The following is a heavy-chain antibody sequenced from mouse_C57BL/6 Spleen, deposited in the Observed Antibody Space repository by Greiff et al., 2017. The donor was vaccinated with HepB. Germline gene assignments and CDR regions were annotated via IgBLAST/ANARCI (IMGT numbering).Heavy chain of an antibody. V-gene: IGHV5-17*01. CDR3: ARGRDSSGLFYYYAMDY. CDR2: ISSGSSTI. CDR1: GFTFSDYG. J-gene: IGHJ4*01. D-gene: IGHD3-2*02. Sequence: VKLVESGGGLVKPGGSLKLSCAASGFTFSDYGMHWVRQAPEKGLEWVAYISSGSSTIYYADTVKGRFTISRDNAKNTLFLQMTSLRSEDTAMYYCARGRDSSGLFYYYAMDYWGQGTSVTVSS.